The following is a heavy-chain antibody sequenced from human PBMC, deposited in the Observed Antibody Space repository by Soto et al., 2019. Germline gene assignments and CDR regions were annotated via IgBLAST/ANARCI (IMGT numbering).Heavy chain of an antibody. Sequence: QVQLVQSVAEVKKPGSSVKVSCKASGGTFNSYTISWVRQAPGQGLEWMGRIIPILGIANYAQKFQGRVTITADKSTSTAYMELSSLRSEDTAVYYCASLATADTLDYWGQGTLVTVSS. D-gene: IGHD6-13*01. V-gene: IGHV1-69*02. CDR3: ASLATADTLDY. CDR1: GGTFNSYT. J-gene: IGHJ4*02. CDR2: IIPILGIA.